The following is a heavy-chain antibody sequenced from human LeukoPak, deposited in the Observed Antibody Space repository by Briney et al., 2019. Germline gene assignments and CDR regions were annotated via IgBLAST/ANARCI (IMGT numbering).Heavy chain of an antibody. D-gene: IGHD3-3*01. Sequence: SETLSLTCTVSGGSISSSSYYWGWIRQPPGKGLEWIGSIYYSGSTNYNPSLKSRVTISVDTSKNQFSLKLSSVTAADTAVYYCASRYYDFWSGYQGAFGYWGQGTLVTVSS. CDR3: ASRYYDFWSGYQGAFGY. J-gene: IGHJ4*02. CDR1: GGSISSSSYY. V-gene: IGHV4-39*01. CDR2: IYYSGST.